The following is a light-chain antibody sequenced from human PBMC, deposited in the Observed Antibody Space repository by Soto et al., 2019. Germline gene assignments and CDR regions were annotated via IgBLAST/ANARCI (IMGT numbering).Light chain of an antibody. Sequence: QSALTQPASVSGSPGQSITISCTRTSSDVGSYNLVSWYQQHPGKAPKLMIYEGSKRSSGVSNRFSGSKSGNTASLPISGLQAEGEADYYCCSYAGSSTLVFGGGTKLTVL. V-gene: IGLV2-23*01. J-gene: IGLJ2*01. CDR3: CSYAGSSTLV. CDR1: SSDVGSYNL. CDR2: EGS.